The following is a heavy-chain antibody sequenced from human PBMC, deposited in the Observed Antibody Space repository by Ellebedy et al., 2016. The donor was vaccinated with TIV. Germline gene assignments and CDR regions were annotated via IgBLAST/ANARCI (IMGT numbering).Heavy chain of an antibody. D-gene: IGHD5-12*01. CDR1: GYTFTSYG. V-gene: IGHV1-2*02. J-gene: IGHJ4*02. CDR2: INPNSGGT. CDR3: ARDQGRLSGYPLNY. Sequence: ASVKVSCKASGYTFTSYGISWVRQAPGQGLEWMGWINPNSGGTNYAQKFQGRVTMTRDTSISTAYMELSRLRSDDTAVYYCARDQGRLSGYPLNYWGQGTLVTVSS.